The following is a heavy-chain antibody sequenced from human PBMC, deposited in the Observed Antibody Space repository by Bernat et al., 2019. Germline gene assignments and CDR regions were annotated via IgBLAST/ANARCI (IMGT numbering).Heavy chain of an antibody. CDR2: ITSKTDGGTT. V-gene: IGHV3-15*01. CDR1: GFTFSNAW. J-gene: IGHJ4*02. D-gene: IGHD2-21*01. Sequence: EVQLVESGGGLVKPGGSLRLSCAASGFTFSNAWMSWVRQAPGKGLEWVGCITSKTDGGTTDYAAPVKGRFTISRDDSKNTLYLQMNSLKTEDTAVYYCTTAILWWEIDYWGQGTLVTVSS. CDR3: TTAILWWEIDY.